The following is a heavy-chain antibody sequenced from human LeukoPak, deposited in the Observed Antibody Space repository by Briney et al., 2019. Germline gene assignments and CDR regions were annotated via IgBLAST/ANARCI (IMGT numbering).Heavy chain of an antibody. J-gene: IGHJ4*02. Sequence: SGGSLRLSCAASGFTFSTYWMTWVRQAPGKGPKGGANIKEDGSETYYVDSVKGRFTISRANAKKSLYLQMNSLRAEDTAVYYCARDSPGYLAYDSWGQGTLVTVSS. CDR1: GFTFSTYW. CDR2: IKEDGSET. CDR3: ARDSPGYLAYDS. V-gene: IGHV3-7*04. D-gene: IGHD1-1*01.